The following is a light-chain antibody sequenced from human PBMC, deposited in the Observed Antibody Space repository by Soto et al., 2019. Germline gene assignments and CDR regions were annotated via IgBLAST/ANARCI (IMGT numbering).Light chain of an antibody. CDR1: SGYSNYK. V-gene: IGLV9-49*01. J-gene: IGLJ1*01. CDR3: GADHGSGSNFVWV. Sequence: QSALTQPPSASASLGASVTLTCTLSSGYSNYKVDWYQQRPGKGPRFVMRVGTGGIVGSKGDGIPDRFSVLGSGLNRYLTIKNIQEEDESDYHCGADHGSGSNFVWVFGTGTKVTVL. CDR2: VGTGGIVG.